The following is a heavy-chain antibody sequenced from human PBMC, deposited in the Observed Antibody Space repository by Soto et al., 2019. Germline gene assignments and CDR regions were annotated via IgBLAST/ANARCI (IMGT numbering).Heavy chain of an antibody. CDR2: MNPNSGNT. D-gene: IGHD3-3*01. Sequence: ASVKVSCKASGYTFTSYDINWVRQATGQGLEWMGWMNPNSGNTGYAQKFQGRVTMTRNTSISTAYMELSSLRSEDTAVYYCARVTSYYDFWSGYSAILGGDYWGQGTLVTVSS. CDR3: ARVTSYYDFWSGYSAILGGDY. V-gene: IGHV1-8*01. J-gene: IGHJ4*02. CDR1: GYTFTSYD.